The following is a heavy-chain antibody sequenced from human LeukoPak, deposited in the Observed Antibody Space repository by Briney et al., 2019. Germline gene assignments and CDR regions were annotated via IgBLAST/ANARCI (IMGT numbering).Heavy chain of an antibody. CDR1: GFTFSSYA. CDR2: IYSGGST. V-gene: IGHV3-23*01. D-gene: IGHD6-19*01. CDR3: ARRGVAGTEYYFDY. J-gene: IGHJ4*01. Sequence: GGSLRLSCAASGFTFSSYALSWVRQAPGKGLEWVSVIYSGGSTYYTDSVKGRFTISRDISKNTLYLQMNSLRAEDTAVYFCARRGVAGTEYYFDYWGQGTLATVSS.